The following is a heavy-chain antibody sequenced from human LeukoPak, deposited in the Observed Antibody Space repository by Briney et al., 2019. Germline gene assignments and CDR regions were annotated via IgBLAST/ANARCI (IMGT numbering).Heavy chain of an antibody. CDR1: GYTFTSYD. CDR3: ARGYSSSWEWLVKYSPSDY. D-gene: IGHD6-13*01. V-gene: IGHV1-8*01. J-gene: IGHJ4*02. Sequence: GASVKVSCKASGYTFTSYDINWVRQATGQGLEWMGWMNPNSGNTGYVQKFQGRVTMTRNTSISTAYMELSSLKSEDTAVYYCARGYSSSWEWLVKYSPSDYWGQGTLVTVSS. CDR2: MNPNSGNT.